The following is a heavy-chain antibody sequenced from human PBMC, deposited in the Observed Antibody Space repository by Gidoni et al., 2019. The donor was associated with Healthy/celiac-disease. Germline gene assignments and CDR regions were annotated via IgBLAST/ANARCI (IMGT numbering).Heavy chain of an antibody. D-gene: IGHD2-15*01. CDR1: GYTFTSYY. CDR3: ARDPSGVAATPLSYYYYGMDV. J-gene: IGHJ6*02. V-gene: IGHV1-46*01. CDR2: INPSGGST. Sequence: QVQLVQSGAEVKKPGASVKVSCKASGYTFTSYYMHWVRQAPGQGLEWMGIINPSGGSTSYAQKFQGRVTMTRDTSTSTVYMELSSLRSEDTAVYYCARDPSGVAATPLSYYYYGMDVWGQGTTVTVSS.